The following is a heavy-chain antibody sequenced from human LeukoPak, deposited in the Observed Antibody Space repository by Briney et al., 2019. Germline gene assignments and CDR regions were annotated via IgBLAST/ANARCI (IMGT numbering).Heavy chain of an antibody. CDR3: ARTVGADLYYCDN. CDR2: INPSGGST. CDR1: GYTFTIYN. V-gene: IGHV1-46*01. J-gene: IGHJ4*02. Sequence: ASVTVSFKSSGYTFTIYNMHWVRQAPGQGLEWMGIINPSGGSTSYAQKFQGRVTMTRDTSTRTVYMELSSLTSEDTAVYYCARTVGADLYYCDNWGQGTLVTVSS. D-gene: IGHD1-26*01.